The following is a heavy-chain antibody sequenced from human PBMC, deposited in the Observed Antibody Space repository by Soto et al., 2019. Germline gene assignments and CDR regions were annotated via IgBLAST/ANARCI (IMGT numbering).Heavy chain of an antibody. V-gene: IGHV1-3*01. Sequence: ASVKVSCKASGYTFTSYTMHWVRQAPGQRLEWMGWINAGNGNTKYSQMFQGRVTITRDTSASTAYMDLSSLRSEDTAVYYCARDRYYGSGSYNYFDYWGQGTLVTVSS. CDR1: GYTFTSYT. D-gene: IGHD3-10*01. CDR2: INAGNGNT. CDR3: ARDRYYGSGSYNYFDY. J-gene: IGHJ4*02.